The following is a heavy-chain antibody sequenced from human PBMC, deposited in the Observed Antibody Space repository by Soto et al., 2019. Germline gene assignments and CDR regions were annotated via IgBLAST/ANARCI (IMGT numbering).Heavy chain of an antibody. V-gene: IGHV3-30*03. J-gene: IGHJ1*01. D-gene: IGHD4-17*01. CDR1: GFNFRTYG. Sequence: QVQLVESGGGVVQPGRSLRLSCAASGFNFRTYGIHWVRQAPGKGLEWVALISKDGSHSYYAHSVKGRFTTSRDNSQNHAFLQVNSLRADDTAVYFCARGTDYADLGNAEYFHPWGQGTLVTVSS. CDR2: ISKDGSHS. CDR3: ARGTDYADLGNAEYFHP.